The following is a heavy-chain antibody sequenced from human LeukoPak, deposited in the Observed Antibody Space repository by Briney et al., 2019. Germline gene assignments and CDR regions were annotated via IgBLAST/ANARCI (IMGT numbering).Heavy chain of an antibody. J-gene: IGHJ4*02. CDR1: GFTFSTFA. V-gene: IGHV3-23*01. Sequence: GGSLRLSCAASGFTFSTFAMSWVRQAPGMGLEWVSALSAGVTHYAYSVRGRFSIFAADSENTVYLQMNSLRAEDTAVYYCAKDGWVATSTFFYWGQGTLVTVSS. CDR2: LSAGVT. CDR3: AKDGWVATSTFFY. D-gene: IGHD5-12*01.